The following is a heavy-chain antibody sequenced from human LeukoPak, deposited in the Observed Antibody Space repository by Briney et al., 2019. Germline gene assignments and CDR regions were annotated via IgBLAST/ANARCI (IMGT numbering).Heavy chain of an antibody. CDR1: EYTFSVYH. CDR2: INPDSGDT. D-gene: IGHD3-16*02. CDR3: ARDFHSAHVWLRLGELSKFDY. J-gene: IGHJ4*02. Sequence: GASVKVSCKASEYTFSVYHIHWVRQAPGQGLEWMAWINPDSGDTNYAQKLQGRVTMTTDTSTSTAYMELRSLRSDDTAVYYCARDFHSAHVWLRLGELSKFDYWGQGTLVTVSS. V-gene: IGHV1-18*04.